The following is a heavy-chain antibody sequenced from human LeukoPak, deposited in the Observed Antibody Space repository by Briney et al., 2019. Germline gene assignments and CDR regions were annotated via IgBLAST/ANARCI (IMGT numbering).Heavy chain of an antibody. Sequence: GESLKISCAASGFTVSSNDMSWVRQAPGKGLEWVSVIYSGGSTYYADSVKGRFTISRDNSKNTLYLQMNSLRAEDTAVYYCARELWFGESGPFDLWGRGTLVTVSS. CDR3: ARELWFGESGPFDL. CDR1: GFTVSSND. CDR2: IYSGGST. D-gene: IGHD3-10*01. J-gene: IGHJ2*01. V-gene: IGHV3-53*01.